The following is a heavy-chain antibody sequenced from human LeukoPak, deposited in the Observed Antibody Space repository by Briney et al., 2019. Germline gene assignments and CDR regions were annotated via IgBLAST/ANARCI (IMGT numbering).Heavy chain of an antibody. V-gene: IGHV3-21*04. D-gene: IGHD1-26*01. J-gene: IGHJ6*03. CDR1: GFTFSSYN. CDR3: ARDLTLGSYLFAGYMDV. CDR2: ISTSSSYI. Sequence: GGSLRLSCAASGFTFSSYNMKWVRQAPGKGLEWVSSISTSSSYIYYADSVKGRFTISRDNAKNSLYLQMNSLRAEDTAVYYCARDLTLGSYLFAGYMDVWGKGTTVTVSS.